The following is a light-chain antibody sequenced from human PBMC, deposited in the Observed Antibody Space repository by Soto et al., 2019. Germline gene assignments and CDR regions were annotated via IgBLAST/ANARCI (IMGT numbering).Light chain of an antibody. CDR1: QSINAW. J-gene: IGKJ1*01. V-gene: IGKV1-5*01. CDR2: DVS. Sequence: DIQMTQSPSTLSASVGARVTITCRASQSINAWLAWYQQKPGKAPKLLIYDVSTLDSGVPSRFSGSASGTEFTLTISSLESDDFATYYCQQYNSYPRTFGQGTKVDIK. CDR3: QQYNSYPRT.